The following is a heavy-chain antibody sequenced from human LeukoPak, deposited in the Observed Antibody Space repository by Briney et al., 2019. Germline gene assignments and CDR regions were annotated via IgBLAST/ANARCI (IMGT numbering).Heavy chain of an antibody. Sequence: QPGGSLRLSCAASGFTFDDYTMHWVRQAPGKGLEWVSLISWDGGSTYYADSVKGRFTISRDNSKNSLYLQMNSLRTEDTALYYCAKDAVRAYYYGSGSYSNWFDPWGQGTLVTVSS. CDR3: AKDAVRAYYYGSGSYSNWFDP. CDR1: GFTFDDYT. J-gene: IGHJ5*02. V-gene: IGHV3-43*01. CDR2: ISWDGGST. D-gene: IGHD3-10*01.